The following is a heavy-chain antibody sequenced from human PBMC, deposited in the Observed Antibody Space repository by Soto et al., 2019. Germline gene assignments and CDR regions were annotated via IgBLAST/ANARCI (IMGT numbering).Heavy chain of an antibody. J-gene: IGHJ4*01. CDR2: IYYSGTT. V-gene: IGHV4-39*01. CDR3: ASDLTGYAYFDY. D-gene: IGHD3-9*01. CDR1: GGSISSRSYY. Sequence: LSLTCTISGGSISSRSYYWGWIRQPPGKGLEWIGTIYYSGTTYYNPSLKSRVTISVATSKNQFSLKLTSVTAADTAVYYCASDLTGYAYFDYWGHGTLVTVSS.